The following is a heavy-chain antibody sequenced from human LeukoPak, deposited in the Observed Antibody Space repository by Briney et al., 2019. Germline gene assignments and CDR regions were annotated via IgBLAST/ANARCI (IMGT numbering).Heavy chain of an antibody. CDR1: GGSISNYY. J-gene: IGHJ3*02. Sequence: PSETLSLTCTVSGGSISNYYWNWIRQPPGKGLEWIGYIYYSGTTNYNPSLKSRVSMSVDTSKNQFSPKLSPVTAADTAVYYCARESLNQLLWFGDPPAFDIWGQGTMVTVSS. V-gene: IGHV4-59*01. CDR3: ARESLNQLLWFGDPPAFDI. D-gene: IGHD3-10*01. CDR2: IYYSGTT.